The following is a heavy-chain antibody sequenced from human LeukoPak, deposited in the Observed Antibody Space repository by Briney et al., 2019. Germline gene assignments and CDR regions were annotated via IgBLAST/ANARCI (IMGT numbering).Heavy chain of an antibody. D-gene: IGHD4-17*01. CDR1: GGSISSYY. CDR3: ARQGDYGDPFDY. CDR2: IYYSGST. J-gene: IGHJ4*02. Sequence: SDTLSLTCTVSGGSISSYYWSWLRQPPGKGLEWIGYIYYSGSTNYNPSLKSRVTISVDTSKNQFSLKLSSVTAADTAVYYCARQGDYGDPFDYWGQGTLVTVSS. V-gene: IGHV4-59*08.